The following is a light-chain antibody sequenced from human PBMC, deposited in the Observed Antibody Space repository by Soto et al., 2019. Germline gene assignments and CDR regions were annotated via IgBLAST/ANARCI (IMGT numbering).Light chain of an antibody. J-gene: IGKJ1*01. V-gene: IGKV3-20*01. CDR2: HTS. Sequence: ETVFTQSPGTLSLSPGEIATLSFRASHRVGGSLAWYQQRPSQAPRLLVYHTSKRATGIPDRFSASGSGTDFTLTISRLEPEDFAVYYCQQYESSPRTFGQGTKVDIK. CDR3: QQYESSPRT. CDR1: HRVGGS.